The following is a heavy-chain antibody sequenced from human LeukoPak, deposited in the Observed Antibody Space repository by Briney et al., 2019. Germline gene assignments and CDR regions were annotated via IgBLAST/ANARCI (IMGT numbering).Heavy chain of an antibody. CDR3: ASSRGDSSSLDY. CDR1: GGSFSGYY. V-gene: IGHV4-34*01. CDR2: INHSGST. Sequence: SETLSLTCAVYGGSFSGYYWSWIRQPPGKGLEWIGEINHSGSTNYNPSLKSRVTISVDTSKNQFSLKLSSVTAADTAVYYCASSRGDSSSLDYWGQGTLVTVSS. D-gene: IGHD6-6*01. J-gene: IGHJ4*02.